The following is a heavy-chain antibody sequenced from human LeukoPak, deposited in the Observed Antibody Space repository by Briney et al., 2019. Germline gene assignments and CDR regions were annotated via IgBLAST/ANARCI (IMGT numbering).Heavy chain of an antibody. J-gene: IGHJ3*02. CDR2: XYYNGRT. Sequence: VXGXSINXXXYYWXXXXQPPXXXXXWLXNXYYNGRTYYSPSLKSRGTISVDTSNNQFSLKWSSVTAADTAVYYCARITDRTIFGEIMHGFDIWGQGTPVTVSS. CDR3: ARITDRTIFGEIMHGFDI. CDR1: GXSINXXXYY. V-gene: IGHV4-39*01. D-gene: IGHD3-3*01.